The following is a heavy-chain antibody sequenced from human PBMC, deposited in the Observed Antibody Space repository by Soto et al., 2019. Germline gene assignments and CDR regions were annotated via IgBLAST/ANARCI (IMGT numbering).Heavy chain of an antibody. CDR3: VRFVAGPNWFDP. D-gene: IGHD6-19*01. CDR1: GGSIINTNW. Sequence: KPSETLSLTCAVSGGSIINTNWWSWVRQPPGKGLEWIGKIYHRGSTDYNPSLKSRVTMSVDKSKNQFSLKLNSVTAADTAVYYCVRFVAGPNWFDPWGQGALVTVSS. CDR2: IYHRGST. V-gene: IGHV4-4*02. J-gene: IGHJ5*02.